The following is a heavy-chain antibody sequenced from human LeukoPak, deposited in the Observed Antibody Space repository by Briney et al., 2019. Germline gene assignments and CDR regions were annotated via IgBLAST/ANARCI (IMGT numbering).Heavy chain of an antibody. Sequence: GESLKISCKGSGYSFTRYWIGWVRQMPGKGLEWMGIIYPGDSDTRNSPSFQGQVPISADKSISTAYLQWSSLKASDTAMYYCASQYYYDRSGYLDAFGIWGQGTMVTVSS. CDR2: IYPGDSDT. D-gene: IGHD3-22*01. V-gene: IGHV5-51*01. J-gene: IGHJ3*02. CDR1: GYSFTRYW. CDR3: ASQYYYDRSGYLDAFGI.